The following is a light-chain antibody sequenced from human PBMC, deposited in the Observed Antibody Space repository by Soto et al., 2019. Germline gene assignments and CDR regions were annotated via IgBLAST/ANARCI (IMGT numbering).Light chain of an antibody. Sequence: DIQMTQSPATLSASVGDRVTITCRASQSISSWLSWYQQKPGKAPKLLIYYASNLESGVQSRFSGGGSGTEFSLTISSLQPDDFATYYCQQYNYFWAFGQGTKVDIK. V-gene: IGKV1-5*01. CDR2: YAS. CDR1: QSISSW. J-gene: IGKJ1*01. CDR3: QQYNYFWA.